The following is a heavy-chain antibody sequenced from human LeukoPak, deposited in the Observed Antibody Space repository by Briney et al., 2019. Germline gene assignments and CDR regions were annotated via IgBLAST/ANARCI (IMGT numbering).Heavy chain of an antibody. CDR1: GFTFSSYA. CDR3: ARLKERSAFDV. J-gene: IGHJ3*01. V-gene: IGHV3-23*01. Sequence: GGSLRLSCVASGFTFSSYAMNWVRQAPGKGLEWVSTISGSDGSTYFADPVKGRFTISRDNSRNTLYLQMDSLRAEDTAVYYCARLKERSAFDVWGQGTMVTVSP. D-gene: IGHD1-26*01. CDR2: ISGSDGST.